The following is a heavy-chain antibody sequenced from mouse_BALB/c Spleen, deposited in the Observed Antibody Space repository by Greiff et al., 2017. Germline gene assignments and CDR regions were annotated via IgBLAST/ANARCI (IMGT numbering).Heavy chain of an antibody. V-gene: IGHV2-9*02. CDR1: GFSLTSYG. CDR3: ARWLLRDAMDY. CDR2: IWAGGST. Sequence: QVQLKESGPGLVAPSQSLSITCTVSGFSLTSYGVHWVRQPPGKGLEWLGVIWAGGSTNYNSALMSRLSISTDNSKSQVFLKMNSLQTDDTAMYYCARWLLRDAMDYWGQGTSVTVSS. J-gene: IGHJ4*01. D-gene: IGHD2-3*01.